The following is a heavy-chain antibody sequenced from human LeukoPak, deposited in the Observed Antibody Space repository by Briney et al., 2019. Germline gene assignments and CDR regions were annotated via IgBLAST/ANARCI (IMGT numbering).Heavy chain of an antibody. CDR1: GYTFTSYG. V-gene: IGHV1-18*01. D-gene: IGHD3-22*01. CDR3: ARLGERPYYYDSSGQIDY. Sequence: GASVKVSCKASGYTFTSYGISWVRQAPGQGLEWMGWISAYNGNTNYAQKLQGRVTMTTDTSTSTAYMELRSLRSDDTAVYYCARLGERPYYYDSSGQIDYWGQGTLVTVSS. CDR2: ISAYNGNT. J-gene: IGHJ4*02.